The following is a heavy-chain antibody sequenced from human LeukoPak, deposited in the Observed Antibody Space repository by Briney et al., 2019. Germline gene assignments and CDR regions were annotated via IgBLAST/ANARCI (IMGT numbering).Heavy chain of an antibody. J-gene: IGHJ4*02. CDR3: ARPPIEILDYGDYLGDY. Sequence: GESLKISCKGSGYSFTSYWIGWVRQMPGKGLEWMGIIYPGDSDTRYSPSFQGQVMISADKSISTAYLQWSSLEASDTAMYYCARPPIEILDYGDYLGDYWGQGTLVTVSS. V-gene: IGHV5-51*01. CDR1: GYSFTSYW. D-gene: IGHD4-17*01. CDR2: IYPGDSDT.